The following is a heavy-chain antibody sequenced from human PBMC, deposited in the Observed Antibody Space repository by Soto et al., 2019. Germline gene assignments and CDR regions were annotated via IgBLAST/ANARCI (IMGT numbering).Heavy chain of an antibody. J-gene: IGHJ4*02. D-gene: IGHD2-2*01. CDR3: ALWERKYIVVVPAARGFDY. CDR1: GGTFISYA. CDR2: IIPIFGTA. Sequence: QVQLVQSGAEVKKPGSSVKVSCKASGGTFISYAISWVRQAPGQGLEWMRGIIPIFGTANYAQKFQGRVTITADESTRTADMELSSLRSEDTDVYSCALWERKYIVVVPAARGFDYWGQGTLVTVSS. V-gene: IGHV1-69*01.